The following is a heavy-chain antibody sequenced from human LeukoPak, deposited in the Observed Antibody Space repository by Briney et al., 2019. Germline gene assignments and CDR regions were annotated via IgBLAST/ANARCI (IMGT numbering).Heavy chain of an antibody. Sequence: PGGSLRLSCAASGFTFSSYAMSWVRQAPGKGLEWVSAISGSGGSTYYADSVKGRHTISRDNSKNTLYLQMNSLRAEDTAVYYCAKDGYSSSSRDFDYWGQGTLVTVSS. CDR3: AKDGYSSSSRDFDY. J-gene: IGHJ4*02. V-gene: IGHV3-23*01. CDR2: ISGSGGST. D-gene: IGHD6-6*01. CDR1: GFTFSSYA.